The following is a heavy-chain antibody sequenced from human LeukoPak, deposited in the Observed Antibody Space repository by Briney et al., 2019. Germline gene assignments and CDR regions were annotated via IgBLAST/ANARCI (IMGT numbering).Heavy chain of an antibody. CDR1: GGSISGSSYY. CDR2: IYYSGST. J-gene: IGHJ1*01. Sequence: PSETLSLTCTVSGGSISGSSYYWGWIRQPPGQGLEWIGSIYYSGSTYYNPSLKSRVTISVDTSKNQFSLKLSSVTAADTAVYYCSSRTGYYYGSGSFAFEGWGQGTLVTVSS. D-gene: IGHD3-10*01. V-gene: IGHV4-39*01. CDR3: SSRTGYYYGSGSFAFEG.